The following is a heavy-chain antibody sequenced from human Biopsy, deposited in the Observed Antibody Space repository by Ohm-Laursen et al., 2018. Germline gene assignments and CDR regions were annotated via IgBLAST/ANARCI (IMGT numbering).Heavy chain of an antibody. V-gene: IGHV4-59*12. CDR3: ARWTPEYDSSRYYLDAFDI. CDR2: IYYSGTT. J-gene: IGHJ3*02. Sequence: GTLSLTCTVSGGSISSYYWNWIRQPPGKGLEWIGYIYYSGTTDYSPSLKSRVTLSMDTSKRQFSLKLSFVTAADTAVYYCARWTPEYDSSRYYLDAFDIWGQGTKVTVSS. D-gene: IGHD3-22*01. CDR1: GGSISSYY.